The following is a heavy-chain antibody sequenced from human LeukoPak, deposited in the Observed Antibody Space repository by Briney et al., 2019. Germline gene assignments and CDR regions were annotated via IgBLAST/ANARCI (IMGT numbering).Heavy chain of an antibody. J-gene: IGHJ6*03. V-gene: IGHV1-46*01. Sequence: ASVKVSCKASGYTFTGYYMHWVRQAPGQGLEWTGIINPNTGTTNYAQKFQGRVTMTRDMSTSTVYMELSSLRSEDTAVYYCARDAPSAEYYYYYMDVWGKGTTVTVSS. CDR3: ARDAPSAEYYYYYMDV. CDR1: GYTFTGYY. CDR2: INPNTGTT. D-gene: IGHD3-10*01.